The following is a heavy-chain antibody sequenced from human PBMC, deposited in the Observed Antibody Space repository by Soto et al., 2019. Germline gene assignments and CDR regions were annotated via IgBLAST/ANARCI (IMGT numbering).Heavy chain of an antibody. CDR2: INSDGSST. J-gene: IGHJ6*02. V-gene: IGHV3-74*01. CDR1: GFTFSSYW. Sequence: GGSLRLSCAASGFTFSSYWMHWVRQAPGKGLVWVSRINSDGSSTSYADSVKGRFTISRDNAKNTLYLQMNSLRAEDTAVYYCARYNGIYYYGMDVWGQGTTVTVSS. D-gene: IGHD1-1*01. CDR3: ARYNGIYYYGMDV.